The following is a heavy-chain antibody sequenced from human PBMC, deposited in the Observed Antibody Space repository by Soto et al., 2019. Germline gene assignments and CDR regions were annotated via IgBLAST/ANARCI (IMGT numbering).Heavy chain of an antibody. CDR1: GYTFTGYY. Sequence: EASVKVSCKASGYTFTGYYMHWVRQAPGQGLEWMGWINPNSGGTNYAQKFQGWVTMTRDTSISTAYMELSRLRSDDTAVYYCARDRSTMVRGVITRGPLGYWGQGTLVTVSS. CDR3: ARDRSTMVRGVITRGPLGY. D-gene: IGHD3-10*01. CDR2: INPNSGGT. J-gene: IGHJ4*02. V-gene: IGHV1-2*04.